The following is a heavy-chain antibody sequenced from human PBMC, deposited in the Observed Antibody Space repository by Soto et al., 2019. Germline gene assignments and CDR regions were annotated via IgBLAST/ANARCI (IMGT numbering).Heavy chain of an antibody. J-gene: IGHJ5*02. CDR3: ARALSLPGIAVVRAPNWFDP. CDR1: GYTFTSYG. V-gene: IGHV1-18*01. D-gene: IGHD6-19*01. CDR2: TSAYNGNT. Sequence: ASVKVSCKASGYTFTSYGISWVRQAPGQGLEWMGWTSAYNGNTNYAQKLQGRVTMTTDTSTSTAYMELRSLRSDDTAVYYCARALSLPGIAVVRAPNWFDPWGQGTLVTVSS.